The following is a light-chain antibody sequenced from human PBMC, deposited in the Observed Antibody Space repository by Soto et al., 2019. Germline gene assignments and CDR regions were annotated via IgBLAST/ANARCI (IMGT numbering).Light chain of an antibody. CDR3: QQYGSSPST. V-gene: IGKV3-20*01. CDR1: QSVSSSY. Sequence: EIVLTQSPGTLSLSPGERATLSCRASQSVSSSYLAWYQQKPGQDPRLLIYGASNRATGIPDRFSGSGSGTDFTLTISRLEPEDFAVYYCQQYGSSPSTFGPGTKVDIK. CDR2: GAS. J-gene: IGKJ3*01.